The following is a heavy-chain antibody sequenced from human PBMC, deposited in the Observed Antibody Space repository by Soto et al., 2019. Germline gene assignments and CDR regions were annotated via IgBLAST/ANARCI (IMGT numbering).Heavy chain of an antibody. Sequence: LRLSCAASGFTFSSYAMSWVRQAPGKGLEWVSAISGSGGSTYYADSVKGRFTISRDNSKNTLYLQMNSLRAEDTAVYYCAKLVWYNWNQGDAFDIWGQGTMVTVSS. V-gene: IGHV3-23*01. CDR3: AKLVWYNWNQGDAFDI. J-gene: IGHJ3*02. CDR1: GFTFSSYA. CDR2: ISGSGGST. D-gene: IGHD1-20*01.